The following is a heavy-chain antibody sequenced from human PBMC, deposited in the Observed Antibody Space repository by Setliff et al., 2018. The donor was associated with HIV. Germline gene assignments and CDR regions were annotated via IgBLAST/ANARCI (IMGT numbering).Heavy chain of an antibody. CDR3: AREGGSGWYFDY. CDR2: INPSGGST. CDR1: GYTFTSYY. Sequence: ASVKVSCKASGYTFTSYYMHWVRQAPGQGLEWMGIINPSGGSTSYAQKFQGRVTMTRDTSTSTAYMELSSLRSEDTAVYYCAREGGSGWYFDYWGQGTLVTVSS. J-gene: IGHJ4*02. V-gene: IGHV1-46*01. D-gene: IGHD6-19*01.